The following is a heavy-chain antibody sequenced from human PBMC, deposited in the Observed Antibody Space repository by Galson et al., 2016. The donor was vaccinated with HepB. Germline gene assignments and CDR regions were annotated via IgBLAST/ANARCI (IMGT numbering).Heavy chain of an antibody. D-gene: IGHD2-21*02. J-gene: IGHJ5*02. CDR3: TRDVVVLTASAYWFDP. Sequence: SVKVSCKASGYTFTSYDINWVRQATGQGLEWMGWMNPDSGNTGYAQKFEGRVTMTRNTSINTAYMELSSLKSEDTAVYYCTRDVVVLTASAYWFDPWGQGTLVTVSS. CDR2: MNPDSGNT. CDR1: GYTFTSYD. V-gene: IGHV1-8*01.